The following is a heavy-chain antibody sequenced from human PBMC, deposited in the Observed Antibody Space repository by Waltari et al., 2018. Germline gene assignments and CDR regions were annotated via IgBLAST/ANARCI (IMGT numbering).Heavy chain of an antibody. V-gene: IGHV4-39*07. CDR1: GDSISSSTYY. CDR2: LYSSGST. D-gene: IGHD6-19*01. Sequence: QLQLQESGPGLVKPSETLSLTCTVSGDSISSSTYYWGWIRQPPGKGLEWIGSLYSSGSTDSNPSLKSRVTISADMSKNQFSLKLKSVSAADTAVYYCTRARGVAGPTGYWGQGILVTVSS. J-gene: IGHJ4*02. CDR3: TRARGVAGPTGY.